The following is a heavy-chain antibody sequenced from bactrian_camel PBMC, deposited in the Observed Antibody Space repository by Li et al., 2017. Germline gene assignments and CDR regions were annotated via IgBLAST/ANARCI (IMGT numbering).Heavy chain of an antibody. V-gene: IGHV3S1*01. CDR3: ATSRVITWMYGYTD. CDR2: IGAGEITRI. Sequence: HVQLVESGGGSVQAGGSLSISCAASGYTDKTLCMGWFRQAPGKEREGVATIGAGEITRINYADSVKGRFTISRDNAKNTLYLQMNSLKTEDTGVYFCATSRVITWMYGYTDWGQGTQVTVS. D-gene: IGHD5*01. CDR1: GYTDKTLC. J-gene: IGHJ4*01.